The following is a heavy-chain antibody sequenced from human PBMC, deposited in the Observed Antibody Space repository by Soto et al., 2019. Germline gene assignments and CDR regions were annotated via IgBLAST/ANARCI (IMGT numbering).Heavy chain of an antibody. J-gene: IGHJ6*03. D-gene: IGHD6-6*01. Sequence: ASVKVSCKASGYTFPGYYMHWVRQAPGQGLEWMGWINPNSGGTNYAQKFQGWVTMTRDTSISTAYMELSRLRSDDTAVYYCARGRQLGHSYMDVWGKGTTVTVSS. CDR1: GYTFPGYY. CDR2: INPNSGGT. CDR3: ARGRQLGHSYMDV. V-gene: IGHV1-2*04.